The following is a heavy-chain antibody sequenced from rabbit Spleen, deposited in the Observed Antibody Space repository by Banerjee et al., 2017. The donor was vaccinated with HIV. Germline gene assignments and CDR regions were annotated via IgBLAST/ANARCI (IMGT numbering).Heavy chain of an antibody. CDR2: IYAGSSGST. CDR3: ARLPNNTGYGSGILSL. J-gene: IGHJ4*01. Sequence: QSLEESGGDLVKPGASLTLTCTASGVSFSANSYMCWVRQAPGKGLEWIACIYAGSSGSTYYASWAKGRFTISKTSSTTVTLQMPSLTAADTPPYFCARLPNNTGYGSGILSLWGPGTPVTAS. CDR1: GVSFSANSY. V-gene: IGHV1S40*01. D-gene: IGHD7-1*01.